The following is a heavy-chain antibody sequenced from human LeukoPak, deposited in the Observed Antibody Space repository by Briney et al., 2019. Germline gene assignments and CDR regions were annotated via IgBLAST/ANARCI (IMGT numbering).Heavy chain of an antibody. CDR3: ARDPGIAAAGTVGYFDS. CDR1: GFTFDDYG. D-gene: IGHD6-13*01. Sequence: GGSLRLSCAASGFTFDDYGMSWVRQAPGKGLEWVSGFKCNGGSTGYADSVKGRFTISRDNARNSLYLQMNSLRVEDTAVYYCARDPGIAAAGTVGYFDSWGQGILVTVSS. J-gene: IGHJ4*02. CDR2: FKCNGGST. V-gene: IGHV3-20*04.